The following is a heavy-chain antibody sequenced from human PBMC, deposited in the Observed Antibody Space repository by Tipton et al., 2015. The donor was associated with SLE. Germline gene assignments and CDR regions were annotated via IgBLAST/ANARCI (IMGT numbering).Heavy chain of an antibody. J-gene: IGHJ1*01. V-gene: IGHV4-30-2*02. D-gene: IGHD1-26*01. CDR1: GGSISSGGYS. CDR2: IYHSGST. Sequence: LSLTCTVSGGSISSGGYSWSWIRQPPGKGLEWIGYIYHSGSTYSNPSLKSRVTISVDTSKNQFSLKLSSVTAADTAVYYCARYGTYDGSRYFQHWGQGTLVTGSS. CDR3: ARYGTYDGSRYFQH.